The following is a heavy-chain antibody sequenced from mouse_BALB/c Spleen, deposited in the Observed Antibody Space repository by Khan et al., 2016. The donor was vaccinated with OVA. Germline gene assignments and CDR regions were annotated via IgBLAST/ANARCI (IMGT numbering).Heavy chain of an antibody. CDR3: ARQGGGYFSWFAY. CDR2: ILPGSDSP. D-gene: IGHD2-3*01. V-gene: IGHV1-9*01. CDR1: GYTFSSYW. J-gene: IGHJ3*01. Sequence: QVQLKQSGTELLKPGASVKISCKATGYTFSSYWIAWIKQRSGHGLEWIGEILPGSDSPNYNERFMGKATFTADPSSNTAYMPLSSLTSEDSAVYYCARQGGGYFSWFAYWGQGTLVTVSA.